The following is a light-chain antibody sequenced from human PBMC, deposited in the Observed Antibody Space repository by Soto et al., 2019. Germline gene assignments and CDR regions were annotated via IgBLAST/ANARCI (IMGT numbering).Light chain of an antibody. Sequence: LTQPPSASGSRGQSVTISCTGTISDVGNYYSVSWYQHHPGKAPQAVIYEVNKRPSGVPDRFSGSKSGNTASLTVSGLQAEDEGDYYCRSYAGSNNYVFGTGTKVTVL. CDR2: EVN. V-gene: IGLV2-8*01. J-gene: IGLJ1*01. CDR1: ISDVGNYYS. CDR3: RSYAGSNNYV.